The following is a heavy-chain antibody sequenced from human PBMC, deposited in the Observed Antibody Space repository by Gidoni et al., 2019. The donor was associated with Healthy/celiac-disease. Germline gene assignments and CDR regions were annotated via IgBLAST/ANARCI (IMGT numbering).Heavy chain of an antibody. D-gene: IGHD6-6*01. V-gene: IGHV4-61*01. CDR1: GGSVSSGSYY. CDR3: ARFGIAALNRFPFDY. Sequence: QVQLQESGPGLVKPSETLSLNCTVAGGSVSSGSYYWSWIRQPPGKGLEWIGYIYYSGSTNYNPSLKSRVTISVDTSKNQFSLKLSSVTAADTAVYYCARFGIAALNRFPFDYWGQGTLVTVSS. J-gene: IGHJ4*02. CDR2: IYYSGST.